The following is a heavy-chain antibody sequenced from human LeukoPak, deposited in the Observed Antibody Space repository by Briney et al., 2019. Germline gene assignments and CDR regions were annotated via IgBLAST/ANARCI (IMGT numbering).Heavy chain of an antibody. J-gene: IGHJ6*04. CDR3: AKDQIGYGGVESGMDV. V-gene: IGHV3-30*18. Sequence: GGSLRLSCAASGFTFSSYGMHWVRQAPGKGLEWVAVISCDGSNKYYADSVKGRFTISRDNSKNTLYLQMNSLRAEDTAVYYCAKDQIGYGGVESGMDVWGKGTTVTVSS. CDR2: ISCDGSNK. D-gene: IGHD4-23*01. CDR1: GFTFSSYG.